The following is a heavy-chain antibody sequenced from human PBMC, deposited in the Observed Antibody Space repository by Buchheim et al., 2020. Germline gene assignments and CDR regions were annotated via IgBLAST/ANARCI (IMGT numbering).Heavy chain of an antibody. J-gene: IGHJ4*01. D-gene: IGHD3-22*01. CDR2: ISGSGGST. V-gene: IGHV3-23*01. CDR3: AKLSRYYYDSSGYPDY. Sequence: QLLESGGGLVQPGGSLRLSCAASGFSFNNYAMNWVRQAPGKGLEWVSAISGSGGSTYYADSVKGRFTISRDNSKNTLYLQMNSLRAEDTAVYYCAKLSRYYYDSSGYPDYWGQGTL. CDR1: GFSFNNYA.